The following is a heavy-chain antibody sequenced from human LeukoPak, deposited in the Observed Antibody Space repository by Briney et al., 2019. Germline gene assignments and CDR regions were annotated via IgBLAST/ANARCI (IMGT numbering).Heavy chain of an antibody. Sequence: SVKVSCKASGGTFSSYAISWVRQAPGQGLEWMGGIIPIFGTADYAQKFQGRVTITADESTSTAYMELSSLRSEDTAVYYCARGSRARMGSRYYYYYGMDVWGQGTTVTVSS. V-gene: IGHV1-69*13. CDR2: IIPIFGTA. J-gene: IGHJ6*02. CDR1: GGTFSSYA. CDR3: ARGSRARMGSRYYYYYGMDV. D-gene: IGHD6-6*01.